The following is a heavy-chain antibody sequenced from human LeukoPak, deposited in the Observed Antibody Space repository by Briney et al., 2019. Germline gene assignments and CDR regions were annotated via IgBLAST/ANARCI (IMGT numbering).Heavy chain of an antibody. J-gene: IGHJ6*03. CDR1: GYTFTGYY. CDR2: INPNSGGT. D-gene: IGHD5-18*01. V-gene: IGHV1-2*02. Sequence: ASVKVSCKASGYTFTGYYMHWVRQAPGQGLEWMGWINPNSGGTNYAQKFQGRVTMTRDTSISTAYMELSRLRSDDTAAYYCARDGDTAMYYYYMDVWGKGTTVTVSS. CDR3: ARDGDTAMYYYYMDV.